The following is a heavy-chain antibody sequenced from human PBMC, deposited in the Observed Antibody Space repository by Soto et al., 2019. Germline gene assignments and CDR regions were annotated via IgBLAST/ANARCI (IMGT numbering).Heavy chain of an antibody. D-gene: IGHD2-2*01. J-gene: IGHJ4*02. V-gene: IGHV3-11*06. CDR1: GFSFSDYY. CDR3: ARDPGQYQLLLDY. CDR2: ISSRSSYT. Sequence: QVQLVESGGGLVKPGGSLRLSCAVSGFSFSDYYMIWIRQAPGKGLEMVSYISSRSSYTVYADSVKGRFTISRDNGKNSLYLQMNSLRAENAGIYSCARDPGQYQLLLDYGGQGALVTVSS.